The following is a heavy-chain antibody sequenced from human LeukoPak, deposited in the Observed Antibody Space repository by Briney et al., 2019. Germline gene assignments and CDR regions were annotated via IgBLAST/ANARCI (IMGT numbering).Heavy chain of an antibody. Sequence: ASVNVSCKASGYTFTTYGLNWVRQAPGQGLEWLGWISAYNGNKNYAQKPQGRVTMTTDTSTSTAYMELRSLRSDDTAVYYCARDDALVATGSFDYWGQGTLVTVSS. CDR3: ARDDALVATGSFDY. CDR1: GYTFTTYG. V-gene: IGHV1-18*01. CDR2: ISAYNGNK. J-gene: IGHJ4*02. D-gene: IGHD5-12*01.